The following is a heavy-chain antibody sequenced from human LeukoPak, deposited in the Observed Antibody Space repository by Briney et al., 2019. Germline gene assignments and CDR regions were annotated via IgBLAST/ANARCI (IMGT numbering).Heavy chain of an antibody. CDR2: IYYSGST. V-gene: IGHV4-59*08. Sequence: SETLSLTCTVSGGSISTYYWSWIRQPPGKGLEWIGCIYYSGSTNYNPSLKSRVTISLETSKNQFSLKLSSVTAADTAVYYCARQYIDILTGYHRGELYWYFDLWGRGTLVTVSS. CDR3: ARQYIDILTGYHRGELYWYFDL. J-gene: IGHJ2*01. CDR1: GGSISTYY. D-gene: IGHD3-9*01.